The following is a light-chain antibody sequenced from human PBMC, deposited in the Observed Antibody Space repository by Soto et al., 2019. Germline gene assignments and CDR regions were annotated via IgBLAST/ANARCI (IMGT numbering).Light chain of an antibody. Sequence: QSVLTKPASGNGFPGRSVTITYNGTSSDVGAYDYVSWYQQHPGKAPELIIYEVNQRPSGVPDRFSGSKSGNTASLTVSGLQAEDEADYYCNSYSGSSNFVVFGTGTKVTVL. CDR3: NSYSGSSNFVV. CDR2: EVN. CDR1: SSDVGAYDY. V-gene: IGLV2-8*01. J-gene: IGLJ1*01.